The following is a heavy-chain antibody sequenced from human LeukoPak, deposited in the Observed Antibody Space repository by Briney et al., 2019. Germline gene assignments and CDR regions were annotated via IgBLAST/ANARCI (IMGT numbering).Heavy chain of an antibody. D-gene: IGHD3-22*01. CDR1: GYTFTSYD. V-gene: IGHV1-8*01. J-gene: IGHJ4*02. CDR2: MNPNSGNT. CDR3: ARGPPLGYYDSSGYFDPTFDY. Sequence: ASVKVSCKASGYTFTSYDINWVRQATGQGLEWMGWMNPNSGNTGYAQKFQGRVTMTRNTSISTAYMELSSLRSEDTAVYYCARGPPLGYYDSSGYFDPTFDYWGQGTLVTVSS.